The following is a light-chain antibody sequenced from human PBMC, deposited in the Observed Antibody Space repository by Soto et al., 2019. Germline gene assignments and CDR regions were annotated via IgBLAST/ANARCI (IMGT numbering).Light chain of an antibody. V-gene: IGKV3-20*01. CDR3: QEYGSSRT. CDR2: GAS. Sequence: EIVLTQSPGTLSLSPGERATLSCRASQSVSSGYLAWYQQRPGQAPRLLIYGASSRATGVPDRFSAGGSGTDFTLTISRLEPEDFALYYCQEYGSSRTFGQGTKVVVK. CDR1: QSVSSGY. J-gene: IGKJ1*01.